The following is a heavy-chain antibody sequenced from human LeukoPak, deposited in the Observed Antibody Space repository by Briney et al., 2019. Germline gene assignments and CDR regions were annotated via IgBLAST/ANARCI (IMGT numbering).Heavy chain of an antibody. CDR1: GGSISSYY. Sequence: SETLSLTCTVSGGSISSYYWSWIRQPPGKGLEWIGYIYYSGSANYNPSLKSRVTISVDTSKNQFSLKLSSVTAADTAVYYCARQVTAWFDPWGQGTLVTVSS. CDR3: ARQVTAWFDP. CDR2: IYYSGSA. V-gene: IGHV4-59*08. J-gene: IGHJ5*02. D-gene: IGHD2-21*02.